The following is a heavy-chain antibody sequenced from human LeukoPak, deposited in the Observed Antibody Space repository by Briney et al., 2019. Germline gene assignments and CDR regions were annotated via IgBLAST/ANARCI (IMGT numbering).Heavy chain of an antibody. D-gene: IGHD6-13*01. V-gene: IGHV7-4-1*02. CDR3: ARGDQYSSSWWGNYYYYMDV. CDR1: GYTFTGYY. Sequence: ASVKVSCKASGYTFTGYYMHWVRQAPGQGLEWMGWINTNTGNPTYAQGFTGRFVFSLDTSVSTAYLQISSLKAEDTAVYYCARGDQYSSSWWGNYYYYMDVWGKGTTVTISS. CDR2: INTNTGNP. J-gene: IGHJ6*03.